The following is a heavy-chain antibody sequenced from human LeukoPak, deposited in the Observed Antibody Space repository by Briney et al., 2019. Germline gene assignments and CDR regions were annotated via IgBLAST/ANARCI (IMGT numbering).Heavy chain of an antibody. CDR2: IIPIFGTA. CDR3: ARGSSGWYHYYYMDV. D-gene: IGHD6-19*01. J-gene: IGHJ6*03. CDR1: GGTFSSYA. V-gene: IGHV1-69*01. Sequence: GSSVKVSRKASGGTFSSYAISWVRQAPGQGLEWMGGIIPIFGTANYAQKLQGRVTITADESTSTAYMELSSLRSEDTAVYYCARGSSGWYHYYYMDVWGKGTTVTVSS.